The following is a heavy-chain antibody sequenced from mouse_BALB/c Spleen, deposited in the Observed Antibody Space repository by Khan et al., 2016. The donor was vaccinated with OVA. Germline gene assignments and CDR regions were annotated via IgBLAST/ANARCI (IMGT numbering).Heavy chain of an antibody. CDR1: GYSITSNYA. CDR2: ISYSGST. J-gene: IGHJ4*01. Sequence: VQLKESGPGLVKPFQSLSLTCTVTGYSITSNYAWNWIRQFPGNKLEWVGYISYSGSTSYNPSLKSRISITRDTSRNQFFLQLNSVTTEDTATDYCARGNYYGYAMDYWGQGTSVTGSS. V-gene: IGHV3-2*02. D-gene: IGHD1-1*01. CDR3: ARGNYYGYAMDY.